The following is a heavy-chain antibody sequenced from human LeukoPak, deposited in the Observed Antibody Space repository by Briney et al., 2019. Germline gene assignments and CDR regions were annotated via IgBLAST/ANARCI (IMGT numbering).Heavy chain of an antibody. J-gene: IGHJ6*03. CDR2: IIPILGIA. V-gene: IGHV1-69*04. CDR3: ARDLPQVRRGYYYYMDV. D-gene: IGHD3-10*01. Sequence: GSSVKVSCKASGGTFSIYTISWVRQAPGQGLEWMGRIIPILGIANYAQKFQGRVTITADKSTSTAYMELSSLRSEDTAVYYCARDLPQVRRGYYYYMDVWGKGTTVTVSS. CDR1: GGTFSIYT.